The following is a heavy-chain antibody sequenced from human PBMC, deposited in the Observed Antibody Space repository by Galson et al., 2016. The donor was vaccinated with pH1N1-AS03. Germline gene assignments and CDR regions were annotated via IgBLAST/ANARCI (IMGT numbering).Heavy chain of an antibody. Sequence: TLSLTCSASGDSISSDTSYWSWIRQPAGKGLEWIGRIIVNEKQKTETTHYNPSLKSRLSISVDKSKNQFSLTLSSVTASDTAVYYCARDRAPWDFDSWGQGTLVTVSS. D-gene: IGHD3-16*01. CDR2: IIVNEKQKTETT. CDR1: GDSISSDTSY. J-gene: IGHJ4*02. V-gene: IGHV4-61*02. CDR3: ARDRAPWDFDS.